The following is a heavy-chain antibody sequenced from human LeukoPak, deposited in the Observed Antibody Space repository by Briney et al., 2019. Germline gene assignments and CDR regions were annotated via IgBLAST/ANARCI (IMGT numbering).Heavy chain of an antibody. CDR1: GFTFSSYS. V-gene: IGHV3-48*04. D-gene: IGHD1-26*01. Sequence: GGSLRLSCAASGFTFSSYSMNWVRQAPGKGLEWVSYISSSSSTIYYADSVKGRFTISRDNAKNSLYLQMNRLRAEDTAVYYCARVYSGSYFDYWGQGTLVTVSS. CDR2: ISSSSSTI. CDR3: ARVYSGSYFDY. J-gene: IGHJ4*02.